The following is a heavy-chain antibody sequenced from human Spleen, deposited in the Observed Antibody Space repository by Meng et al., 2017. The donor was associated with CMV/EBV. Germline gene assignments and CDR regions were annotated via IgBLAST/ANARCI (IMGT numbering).Heavy chain of an antibody. CDR3: ARGTDYDSWRGYIYHYFYGMDV. D-gene: IGHD3-3*01. CDR1: GFTFSSYA. J-gene: IGHJ6*02. V-gene: IGHV3-30*04. CDR2: ISYDGSNK. Sequence: GGSLRLSCAASGFTFSSYAMHWVRQAPGKGLEWVAVISYDGSNKYYADSVKGRFTISRDNSKNTLYLQMNSLRDEDTAMYYCARGTDYDSWRGYIYHYFYGMDVWGQGTTVTVSS.